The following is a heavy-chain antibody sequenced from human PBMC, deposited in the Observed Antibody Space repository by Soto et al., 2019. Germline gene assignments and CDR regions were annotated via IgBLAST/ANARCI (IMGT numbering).Heavy chain of an antibody. Sequence: ASVKVSCKASGYTFTSYDINWVRQATGQGLEWMGWMNPNSGNTGYAQKFQGRVTMTRNTSISTAYMELSSLRSEDTAVYYCARGLGYYVWWSYPYGMDVWGQGTTVTVSS. V-gene: IGHV1-8*01. CDR1: GYTFTSYD. D-gene: IGHD3-16*02. CDR3: ARGLGYYVWWSYPYGMDV. CDR2: MNPNSGNT. J-gene: IGHJ6*02.